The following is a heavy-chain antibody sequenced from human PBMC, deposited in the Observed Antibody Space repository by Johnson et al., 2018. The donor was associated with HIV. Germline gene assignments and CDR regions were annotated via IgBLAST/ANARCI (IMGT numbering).Heavy chain of an antibody. CDR3: ARDPAARRPYDAFDI. CDR1: GFTFSSYG. CDR2: IRYYGSNK. J-gene: IGHJ3*02. D-gene: IGHD6-6*01. V-gene: IGHV3-30*02. Sequence: QVQLVESGGGVVQPGRSLRLSCAASGFTFSSYGMHWVRQAPGKGLEWVAFIRYYGSNKYYADSVKGRFTISSDNYKNTLSLQMNSLRAEDTAVYYCARDPAARRPYDAFDIWGQGTMFTVSS.